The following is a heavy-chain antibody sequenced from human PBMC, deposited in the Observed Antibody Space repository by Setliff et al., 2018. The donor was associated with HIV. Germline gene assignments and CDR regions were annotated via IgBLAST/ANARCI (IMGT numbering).Heavy chain of an antibody. Sequence: GASVKVSCKASNYEFTRYGISWVRQAPGQGLEWMGWISAYNENTKFAQKFQGRVTMTTDSSTSTAYMELRSLRSDDTAVYYCARDGWRHVLHGNYYYYFMDVWGKGTTVTVSS. CDR3: ARDGWRHVLHGNYYYYFMDV. CDR2: ISAYNENT. V-gene: IGHV1-18*01. CDR1: NYEFTRYG. D-gene: IGHD2-8*01. J-gene: IGHJ6*03.